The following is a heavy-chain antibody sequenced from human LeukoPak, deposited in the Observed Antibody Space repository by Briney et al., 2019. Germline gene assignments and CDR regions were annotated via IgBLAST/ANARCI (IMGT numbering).Heavy chain of an antibody. J-gene: IGHJ6*02. V-gene: IGHV1-2*02. CDR2: INPDSGVT. CDR3: ARVRCSGGSCYPVLGYYYYGMDV. D-gene: IGHD2-15*01. Sequence: ASVKVSCKASGYTFSDYYMHWVRQAPGQGLEWMGWINPDSGVTNHAQKFEGRVTMTRDTSTSTVYMELSSLRSEDTAVYYCARVRCSGGSCYPVLGYYYYGMDVWGQGTTVTVSS. CDR1: GYTFSDYY.